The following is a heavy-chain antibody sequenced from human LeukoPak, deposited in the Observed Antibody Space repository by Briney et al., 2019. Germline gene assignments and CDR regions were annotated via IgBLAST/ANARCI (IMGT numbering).Heavy chain of an antibody. CDR3: ARDGVAGPFDY. Sequence: ASVKVSCKASGGTFSSYAISWVRQAPGQGLEWMGWISAYNGNTNYAQKLQGRVTMTTDTSTSTAYMELRSLRSDDTAVYYCARDGVAGPFDYWGQGTLVTVSS. CDR1: GGTFSSYA. CDR2: ISAYNGNT. V-gene: IGHV1-18*01. J-gene: IGHJ4*02. D-gene: IGHD6-19*01.